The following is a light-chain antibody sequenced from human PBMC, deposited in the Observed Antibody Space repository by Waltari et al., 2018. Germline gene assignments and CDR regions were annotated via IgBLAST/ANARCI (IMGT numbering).Light chain of an antibody. CDR3: VQSIQLPIT. J-gene: IGKJ3*01. CDR2: EVS. CDR1: LSLLHSDGETL. Sequence: EIVLTQTPLSLSVTPGQPASISCKSSLSLLHSDGETLSYWYLLKPGQPPHLLIYEVSNRLSEVPDRFSGSGSGTDFTLKISRVEAEDVGTYYCVQSIQLPITFGPGTKLYI. V-gene: IGKV2D-29*01.